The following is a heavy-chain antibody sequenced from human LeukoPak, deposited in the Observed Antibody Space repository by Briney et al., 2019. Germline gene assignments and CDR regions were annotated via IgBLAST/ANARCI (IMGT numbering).Heavy chain of an antibody. J-gene: IGHJ4*02. CDR2: INTNSGGT. D-gene: IGHD1-7*01. CDR1: GFTFTAYY. Sequence: ASVKVSCKASGFTFTAYYMHWVRQAPGQGLEWMGWINTNSGGTNYAQKFQGRVTMTRDTSISTAYMELSRLRSDDTAVYYCASLPLTGTTKSNDYWGQGTLVTVSS. V-gene: IGHV1-2*02. CDR3: ASLPLTGTTKSNDY.